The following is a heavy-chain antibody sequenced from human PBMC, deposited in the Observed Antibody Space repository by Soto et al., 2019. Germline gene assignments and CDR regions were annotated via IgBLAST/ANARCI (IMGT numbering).Heavy chain of an antibody. D-gene: IGHD1-20*01. V-gene: IGHV3-30*18. CDR3: AKEFHSWNYFDY. CDR1: GFTFSSSG. CDR2: ISYDGSNK. Sequence: GGSMRLSCAASGFTFSSSGMHWVRQAPGKGLEWVAVISYDGSNKFYADSVKGRFTISRDNFRNTLYLQMNSLRAEDTAVYYCAKEFHSWNYFDYWGQGTLVTVSS. J-gene: IGHJ4*02.